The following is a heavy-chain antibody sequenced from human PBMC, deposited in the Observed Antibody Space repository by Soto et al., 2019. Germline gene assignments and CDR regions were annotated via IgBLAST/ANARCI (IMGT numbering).Heavy chain of an antibody. V-gene: IGHV2-5*02. CDR3: VHGTVSAGGWFDR. CDR1: GFSLSTPGEG. Sequence: SGPTLVNPTQTLTLTCTFSGFSLSTPGEGVGWFRQPPGKALEWLALIYWDDSARYSPSLKSRLTITKGTSENQVVLTLTNTAPADTATYFCVHGTVSAGGWFDRWGQGTLVTVS. D-gene: IGHD6-19*01. J-gene: IGHJ5*02. CDR2: IYWDDSA.